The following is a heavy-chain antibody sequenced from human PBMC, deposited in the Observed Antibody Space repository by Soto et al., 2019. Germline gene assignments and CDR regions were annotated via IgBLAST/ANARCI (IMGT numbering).Heavy chain of an antibody. CDR3: SRLPWDAADPLDY. D-gene: IGHD6-13*01. J-gene: IGHJ4*02. Sequence: AVKVSCKACGYTFTGYYMHWGLQAPGQGLEWMGWINPNSGGTNYAQKFQGRVTMTRDTSISTAYMELSRLRSDDTAVYYCSRLPWDAADPLDYRAQRTPVPVSA. CDR2: INPNSGGT. CDR1: GYTFTGYY. V-gene: IGHV1-2*02.